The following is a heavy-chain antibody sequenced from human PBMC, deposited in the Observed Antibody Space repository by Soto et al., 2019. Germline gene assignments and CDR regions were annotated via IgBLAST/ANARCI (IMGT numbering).Heavy chain of an antibody. CDR1: GYSFTSHY. V-gene: IGHV1-46*03. CDR3: ARDQSWHGLVWWFDP. J-gene: IGHJ5*02. Sequence: QVQLVQSGAEVKKPGASVKISCKAIGYSFTSHYMHWVRQAPGQGLEWMGTIYPGGVNVAYAQKFQGRLTMTKDASTRTVYMELTSLTSEDTALYYCARDQSWHGLVWWFDPWGQGTLVTVSS. CDR2: IYPGGVNV. D-gene: IGHD3-16*01.